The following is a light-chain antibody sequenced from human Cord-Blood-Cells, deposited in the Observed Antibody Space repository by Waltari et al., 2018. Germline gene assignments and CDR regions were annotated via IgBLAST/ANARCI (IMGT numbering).Light chain of an antibody. CDR2: EVS. Sequence: QSALTQPASVSGSPGQSITISCTGTSSDVGSYHFVSWYQQHPRKAPKLMIYEVSKRPSGVSNRFSGSKSGNTASLTISGLQAEDEADYYCCSYAGSSTYVVFGGGTKLTVL. J-gene: IGLJ2*01. V-gene: IGLV2-23*02. CDR1: SSDVGSYHF. CDR3: CSYAGSSTYVV.